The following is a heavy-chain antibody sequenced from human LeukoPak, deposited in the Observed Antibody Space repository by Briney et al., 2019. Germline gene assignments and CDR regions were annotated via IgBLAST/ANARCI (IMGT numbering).Heavy chain of an antibody. CDR2: ISAYNGNT. V-gene: IGHV1-18*01. D-gene: IGHD2-15*01. CDR1: GYTFTSYG. CDR3: ARDRGDIVVVVAANNRFDP. J-gene: IGHJ5*02. Sequence: ASVKVSCKASGYTFTSYGISWVRQAPGQGLEWMGWISAYNGNTNYAQKLQGRVTMTTDTSTSTAYMELRSLRSDDTAAYYCARDRGDIVVVVAANNRFDPWGQGTLVTVSS.